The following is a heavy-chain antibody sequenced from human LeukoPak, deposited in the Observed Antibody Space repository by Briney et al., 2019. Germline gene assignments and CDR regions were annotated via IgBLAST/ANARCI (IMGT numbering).Heavy chain of an antibody. CDR2: INHSGST. J-gene: IGHJ4*02. Sequence: SETLSLTCAVYGGSFSDYDWSWIRQPPGKGLEWIGEINHSGSTNYNPSLKSRVTISVDTSKNQFSLKLSSVTAADTAVYYCARGVRAAGTRGIDYWGQGTLVTVSS. V-gene: IGHV4-34*01. D-gene: IGHD6-13*01. CDR3: ARGVRAAGTRGIDY. CDR1: GGSFSDYD.